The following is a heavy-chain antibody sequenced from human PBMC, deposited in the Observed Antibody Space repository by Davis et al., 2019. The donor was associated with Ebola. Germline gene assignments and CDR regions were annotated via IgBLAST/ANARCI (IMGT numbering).Heavy chain of an antibody. Sequence: GESLKISCVASGFTFSRYWMHWVRQAPGKGLVWVSRISSEGSHATYADSVKGRFTISRDNAKNSLYLQMNSLRADDTAVYYCARCSGGTSWDYYYGMDVWGQGTTVTVSS. V-gene: IGHV3-74*01. CDR2: ISSEGSHA. CDR1: GFTFSRYW. D-gene: IGHD2-15*01. CDR3: ARCSGGTSWDYYYGMDV. J-gene: IGHJ6*02.